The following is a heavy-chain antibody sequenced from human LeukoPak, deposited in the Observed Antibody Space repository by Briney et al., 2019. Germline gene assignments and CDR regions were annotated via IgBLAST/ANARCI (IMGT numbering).Heavy chain of an antibody. CDR1: GFSFSNYA. D-gene: IGHD2-8*02. Sequence: GSLILSCAASGFSFSNYARDWGRQAPGKGLEWVSTIGASVSNTNYADSVKGRFTISRYNSKNTLSLQMSSLKVEDPYIYYCAGRSGGTCYYWGEESLFSASP. CDR2: IGASVSNT. CDR3: AGRSGGTCYY. J-gene: IGHJ4*02. V-gene: IGHV3-23*01.